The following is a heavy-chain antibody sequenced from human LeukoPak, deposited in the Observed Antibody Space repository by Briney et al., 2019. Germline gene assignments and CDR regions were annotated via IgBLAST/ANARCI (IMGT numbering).Heavy chain of an antibody. D-gene: IGHD2-2*01. CDR2: INHSGST. CDR3: ARAEGYCSSTSCSPFDY. CDR1: GGSFSGYY. J-gene: IGHJ4*02. V-gene: IGHV4-34*01. Sequence: HPSETLSLTCAVYGGSFSGYYWSWIRQPPGKGLEWIGEINHSGSTNYNPSLKSRVTISVDTSKNQFSLKLSSVTAADTAVYYCARAEGYCSSTSCSPFDYWGQGTLVTVSS.